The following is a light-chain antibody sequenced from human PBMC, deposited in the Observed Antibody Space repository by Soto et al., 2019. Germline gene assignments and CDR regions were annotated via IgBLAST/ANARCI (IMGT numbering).Light chain of an antibody. J-gene: IGKJ1*01. CDR1: QSISSW. V-gene: IGKV1-5*03. Sequence: DIQMTPSPSTLSASVRDRVPITCRASQSISSWLAWYQQKPGKAPKLLIYKASSLESGVPSRFSGSGSGTEFTLTISSLQPDDFATYYCQQYNSLWTFGQGAKVDI. CDR2: KAS. CDR3: QQYNSLWT.